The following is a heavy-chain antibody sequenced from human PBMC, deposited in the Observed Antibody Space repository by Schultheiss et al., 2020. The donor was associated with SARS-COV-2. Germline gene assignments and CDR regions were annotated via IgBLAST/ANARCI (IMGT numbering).Heavy chain of an antibody. CDR3: ASVHYDFWSGPEDNYFDY. V-gene: IGHV5-51*01. CDR2: IYPGDSDT. D-gene: IGHD3-3*01. Sequence: GGSLRLSCKGSGYSFATYWIGWVRQMPGKGLEWMGIIYPGDSDTRYSPSFQVQVTISADKSISTAYLQWSSLTASDTAMYYCASVHYDFWSGPEDNYFDYWGQGTLVTVSS. J-gene: IGHJ4*02. CDR1: GYSFATYW.